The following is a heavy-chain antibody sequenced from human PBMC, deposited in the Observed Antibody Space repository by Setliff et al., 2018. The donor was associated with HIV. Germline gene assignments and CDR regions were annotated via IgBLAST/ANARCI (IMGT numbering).Heavy chain of an antibody. CDR1: GFTFSSYW. J-gene: IGHJ4*02. D-gene: IGHD1-26*01. Sequence: GGSLRLSCAASGFTFSSYWMSWVRQAPGKGLEWVANIKQDGSEKYYVDSVKGRFTISRDNAQNSLYLQMNSLGAEDTAVYYCTRGGTYYDYWGQGTLVTVSS. CDR3: TRGGTYYDY. V-gene: IGHV3-7*01. CDR2: IKQDGSEK.